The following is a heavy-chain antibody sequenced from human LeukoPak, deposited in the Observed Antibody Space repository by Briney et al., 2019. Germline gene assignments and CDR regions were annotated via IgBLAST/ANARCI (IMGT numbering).Heavy chain of an antibody. V-gene: IGHV1-18*01. J-gene: IGHJ4*02. CDR2: ISGYNGKT. Sequence: PGASVKVSCKASGYTFNTYGITWVRQAPGQGLEWMGWISGYNGKTKYAQKLQDRVTMTTDTSTTTAYMELRSLRSDDTAVYYCARAGGHYYGSGSYYPYGYWGQGTLVTVSS. CDR3: ARAGGHYYGSGSYYPYGY. D-gene: IGHD3-10*01. CDR1: GYTFNTYG.